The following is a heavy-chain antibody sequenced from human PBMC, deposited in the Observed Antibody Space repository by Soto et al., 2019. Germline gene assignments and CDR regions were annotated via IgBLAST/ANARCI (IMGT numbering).Heavy chain of an antibody. CDR1: GDSLFTNGVA. V-gene: IGHV6-1*01. CDR3: ARGRHSSFDI. J-gene: IGHJ3*02. D-gene: IGHD6-13*01. Sequence: SQTLSLTCAISGDSLFTNGVARNWIRLSPSRGLEWLGRTYYRSKWSNDYAISLKSRITINPDTSKNQFSLQLTSVTPEDTAVYYCARGRHSSFDIWGQGKMVTVSS. CDR2: TYYRSKWSN.